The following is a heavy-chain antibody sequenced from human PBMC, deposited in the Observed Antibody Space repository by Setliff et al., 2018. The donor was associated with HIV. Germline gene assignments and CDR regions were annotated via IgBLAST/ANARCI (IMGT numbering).Heavy chain of an antibody. Sequence: SETLSLTCTVSGGSISSHYWSWIRQPPGKGLEWIGYIYYSGSTNYNPSLKSRVTISVDTSKNQFSLRLTSVTAADTAVYYCARGPSLQTTLFDYWGQGTLVTVSS. CDR1: GGSISSHY. J-gene: IGHJ4*02. CDR3: ARGPSLQTTLFDY. V-gene: IGHV4-59*08. CDR2: IYYSGST.